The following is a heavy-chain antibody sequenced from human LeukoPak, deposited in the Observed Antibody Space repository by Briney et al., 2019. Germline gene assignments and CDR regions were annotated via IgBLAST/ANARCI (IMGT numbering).Heavy chain of an antibody. CDR3: ARPIAGAGMHAFDI. D-gene: IGHD6-13*01. CDR1: GGSFSAYY. J-gene: IGHJ3*02. Sequence: PSETLSLACGVYGGSFSAYYWSWISQPPGKGLEWIGEIYHSGSTNYNPSLKSRVTISVDTSKNQFSLKLSSVTAADTAVYYCARPIAGAGMHAFDIWGQGTMLTVSS. CDR2: IYHSGST. V-gene: IGHV4-34*01.